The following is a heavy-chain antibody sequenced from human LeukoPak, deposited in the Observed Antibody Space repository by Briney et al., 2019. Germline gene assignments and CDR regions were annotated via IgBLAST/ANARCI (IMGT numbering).Heavy chain of an antibody. CDR1: GFAFSSYA. V-gene: IGHV3-23*01. Sequence: GGSLRLSCADSGFAFSSYALAWVRQAPGKGLEWVSAVTGRGVATHYADSVKGRFTISRDNAKNSLYLQMNSLRAEDTAVYYCARFGYCSSTSCYTHYYYMDVWGKGTTVTVSS. CDR2: VTGRGVAT. J-gene: IGHJ6*03. D-gene: IGHD2-2*02. CDR3: ARFGYCSSTSCYTHYYYMDV.